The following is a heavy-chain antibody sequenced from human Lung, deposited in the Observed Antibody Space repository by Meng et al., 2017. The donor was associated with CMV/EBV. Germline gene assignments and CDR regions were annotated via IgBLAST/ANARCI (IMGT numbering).Heavy chain of an antibody. D-gene: IGHD3-3*01. CDR2: IYWDDDK. Sequence: SGPXLSQHTPPPTLTCTFSGFPRSTRGVGVGWIRQPPGKALEWLAIIYWDDDKHYSPSLKSRLTTTKETSKSQVVLTMTNMDPVDTATYYFAHIPPRGGGPDYWXQGXLVTVSS. CDR1: GFPRSTRGVG. V-gene: IGHV2-5*02. J-gene: IGHJ4*02. CDR3: AHIPPRGGGPDY.